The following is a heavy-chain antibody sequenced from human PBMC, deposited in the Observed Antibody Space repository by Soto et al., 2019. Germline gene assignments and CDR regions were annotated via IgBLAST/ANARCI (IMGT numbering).Heavy chain of an antibody. CDR3: AHRVTYYYDSSGYYWFDP. V-gene: IGHV2-5*01. D-gene: IGHD3-22*01. Sequence: QITLKESGPTLVKPTQTLTLTCTFSGFSLSTSGVGVGWIRQPPGKALEWLALIYWNDDKRYSSSLKSRLTIPKDTSKNQVVLTMTNMDPVDTATYYCAHRVTYYYDSSGYYWFDPWGQGTLVTVSS. J-gene: IGHJ5*02. CDR2: IYWNDDK. CDR1: GFSLSTSGVG.